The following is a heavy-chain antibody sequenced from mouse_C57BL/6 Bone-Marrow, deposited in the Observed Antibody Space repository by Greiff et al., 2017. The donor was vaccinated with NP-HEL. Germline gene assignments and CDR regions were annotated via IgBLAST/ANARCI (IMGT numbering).Heavy chain of an antibody. Sequence: EVQLVESGGGLVQPGGSLSLSCAASGFTFTDYYMSWVRQPPGKALEWLGFIRNKANGYTTEYSASVKGRFTIYRDNSQSILYLQMNALRAEDSATYYCARAPGYFDYWGQGTTLTVSS. CDR3: ARAPGYFDY. J-gene: IGHJ2*01. CDR1: GFTFTDYY. V-gene: IGHV7-3*01. CDR2: IRNKANGYTT.